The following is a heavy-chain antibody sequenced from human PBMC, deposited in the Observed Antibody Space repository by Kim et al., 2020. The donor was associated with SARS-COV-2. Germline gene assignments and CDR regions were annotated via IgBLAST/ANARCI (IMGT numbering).Heavy chain of an antibody. D-gene: IGHD5-12*01. Sequence: ASVKVSCEASGHTFSGNYIHWVRQAPGQRLEWMGRIDANSGDTDYAKRSQDRVAMTVDTSISTAYMELRSLRADDTAVDFCVSGFESFSLDFWGQGTVV. CDR1: GHTFSGNY. CDR2: IDANSGDT. V-gene: IGHV1-2*06. CDR3: VSGFESFSLDF. J-gene: IGHJ4*02.